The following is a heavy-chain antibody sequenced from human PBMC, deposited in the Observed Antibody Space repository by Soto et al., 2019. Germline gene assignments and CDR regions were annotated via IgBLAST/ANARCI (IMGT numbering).Heavy chain of an antibody. V-gene: IGHV3-15*01. D-gene: IGHD3-3*01. CDR1: GFTFSNAW. CDR2: IKSKTDGGTT. CDR3: TRKVGKSGYDY. J-gene: IGHJ4*02. Sequence: GGSLRLSCAASGFTFSNAWMSWVRQAPGKGLEWVGRIKSKTDGGTTDYAAPVKGRFTISRDDSKNTLYLQMNSLKTEDTAVYYCTRKVGKSGYDYWGQGTLVTVSS.